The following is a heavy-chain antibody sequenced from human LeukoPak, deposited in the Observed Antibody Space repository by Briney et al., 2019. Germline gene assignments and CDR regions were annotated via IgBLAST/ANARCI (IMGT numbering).Heavy chain of an antibody. Sequence: SETLSLTCTVSGGSINAYYWSWIRQPPGKGLEWIGYISYSGDTNYNPSLKSRVTISVDTSRNQFPLRLSSVTATDTAVYYCARHLKKNGYNYYFDYWGQGTLVTVSS. CDR1: GGSINAYY. J-gene: IGHJ4*02. CDR2: ISYSGDT. CDR3: ARHLKKNGYNYYFDY. V-gene: IGHV4-59*08. D-gene: IGHD5-24*01.